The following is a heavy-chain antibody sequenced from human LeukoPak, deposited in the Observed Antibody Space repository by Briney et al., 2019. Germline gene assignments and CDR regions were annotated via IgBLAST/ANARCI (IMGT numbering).Heavy chain of an antibody. Sequence: PGGSLRLSCAASGFTFSSYSMNWVRQAPGKGLEWVSSISSSSSYIYYADSVKGRFTISRDNAKNSLYLQMNSLRAEDTAVYYCARDTYSGYDLVEFGYWGQGTLVTVSS. D-gene: IGHD5-12*01. CDR1: GFTFSSYS. CDR3: ARDTYSGYDLVEFGY. J-gene: IGHJ4*02. CDR2: ISSSSSYI. V-gene: IGHV3-21*01.